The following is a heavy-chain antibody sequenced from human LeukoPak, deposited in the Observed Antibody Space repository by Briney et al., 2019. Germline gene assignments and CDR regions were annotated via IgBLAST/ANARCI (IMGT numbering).Heavy chain of an antibody. D-gene: IGHD3-9*01. CDR1: GFTFDDYA. Sequence: GGSLRLSCAASGFTFDDYAMHWVRQAPGEGLEWVSLISWDGGSTYYADSVKGRFTISRDNSKNSLYLQMNSLRAEDTALYYCAKGGNYDIDAFDIWGQGTMVTVSS. V-gene: IGHV3-43D*03. J-gene: IGHJ3*02. CDR3: AKGGNYDIDAFDI. CDR2: ISWDGGST.